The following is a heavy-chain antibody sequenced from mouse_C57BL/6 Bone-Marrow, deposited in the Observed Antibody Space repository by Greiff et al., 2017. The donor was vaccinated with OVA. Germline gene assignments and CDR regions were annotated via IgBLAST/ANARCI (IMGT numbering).Heavy chain of an antibody. Sequence: QVQLKESGPGLVQPSQSLSITCTVSGFSLTSYGVHWVRQSPGKGLEWLGVIWSGGSTDYNAAFISRLSISKDNSKSQVFFKMNSLQADDTAIYYCARGWLLQGAWFAYWGQGTLVTVSA. V-gene: IGHV2-2*01. D-gene: IGHD2-3*01. CDR2: IWSGGST. CDR3: ARGWLLQGAWFAY. J-gene: IGHJ3*01. CDR1: GFSLTSYG.